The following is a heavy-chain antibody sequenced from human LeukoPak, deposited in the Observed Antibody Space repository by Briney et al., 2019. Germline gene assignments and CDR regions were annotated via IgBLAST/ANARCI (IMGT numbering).Heavy chain of an antibody. CDR2: IYHSGST. V-gene: IGHV4-38-2*02. CDR3: ASDHSSASYTYYYYYMDV. CDR1: GYSISSGYY. J-gene: IGHJ6*03. D-gene: IGHD1-26*01. Sequence: PSETLSLTCTVSGYSISSGYYWGWIRQPPGKGLEWIGSIYHSGSTYYNPSLKSRVTISVDTSKNQFSLKLSSVTAADTAVYYCASDHSSASYTYYYYYMDVWGKGTTVTVSS.